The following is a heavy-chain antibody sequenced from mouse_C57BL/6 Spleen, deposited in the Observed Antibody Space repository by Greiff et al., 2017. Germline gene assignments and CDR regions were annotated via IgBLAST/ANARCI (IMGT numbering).Heavy chain of an antibody. CDR3: ARRGYYGSSKSYYYAMDY. Sequence: VQLQQPGAELVRPGTSVKLSCKASGYTFTSYWMHWVKQRPGQGLEWIGVIDPSDSYTNYNQKFKGKATLTVDTSSSTAYMQLSSLTSEDSAVYYCARRGYYGSSKSYYYAMDYWGQGTSVTVSS. CDR2: IDPSDSYT. D-gene: IGHD1-1*01. V-gene: IGHV1-59*01. CDR1: GYTFTSYW. J-gene: IGHJ4*01.